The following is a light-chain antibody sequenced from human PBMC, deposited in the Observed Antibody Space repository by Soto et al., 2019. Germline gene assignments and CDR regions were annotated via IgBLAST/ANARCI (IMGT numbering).Light chain of an antibody. CDR1: QSVSSN. J-gene: IGKJ1*01. V-gene: IGKV3-15*01. CDR2: GAS. CDR3: QHYNNWPPK. Sequence: EIVMTQSPATLSVSPGERATLSCRVSQSVSSNLAWYQQKPGQAPRLLIYGASARATGIPARFSGSGSGTEFALTISSLQSEDFAVYYCQHYNNWPPKFGQGTKV.